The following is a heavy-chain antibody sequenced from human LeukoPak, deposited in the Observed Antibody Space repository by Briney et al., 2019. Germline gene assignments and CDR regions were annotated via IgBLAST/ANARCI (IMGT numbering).Heavy chain of an antibody. J-gene: IGHJ3*02. CDR2: IYHSGST. CDR3: ASRVPAAGDALDI. V-gene: IGHV4-4*02. CDR1: GGSISSGNW. Sequence: PSETLSLTCAVSGGSISSGNWWTWVRQPPEKGLEWIGEIYHSGSTYYNPSLKSRVTISIDKSKNQFSLKLSSVTAADTAVYYCASRVPAAGDALDIWGQGTMVTVST. D-gene: IGHD6-13*01.